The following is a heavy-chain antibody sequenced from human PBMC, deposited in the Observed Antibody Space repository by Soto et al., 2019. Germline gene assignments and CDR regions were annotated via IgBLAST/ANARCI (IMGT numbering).Heavy chain of an antibody. Sequence: EVQLLESGGGLVQPGGSMRLSCAASGFTFSSYAMSWVRQAPGKGLEWVSAISGSGGSTYYADSVKGRFTISRDNSKNTLYLQMNSLRAEDTAVYYCAKDWGRVGVFDYWGQGTLVTVSS. CDR1: GFTFSSYA. CDR2: ISGSGGST. CDR3: AKDWGRVGVFDY. V-gene: IGHV3-23*01. D-gene: IGHD3-16*01. J-gene: IGHJ4*02.